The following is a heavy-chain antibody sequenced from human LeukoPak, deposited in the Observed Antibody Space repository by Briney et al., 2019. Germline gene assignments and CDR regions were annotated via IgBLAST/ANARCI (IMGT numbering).Heavy chain of an antibody. D-gene: IGHD3-9*01. CDR2: ISSSSYI. J-gene: IGHJ5*02. CDR3: ARVDGQRLTGYRGFDP. CDR1: GFTFSSYS. Sequence: GGSLRLSCAASGFTFSSYSMNWVRQAPGKGLEWVSSISSSSYIYYADSVKGRFTISRDNAKNSLYLQMNSLRTEDTAVYYCARVDGQRLTGYRGFDPWGQGTLVTVSS. V-gene: IGHV3-21*01.